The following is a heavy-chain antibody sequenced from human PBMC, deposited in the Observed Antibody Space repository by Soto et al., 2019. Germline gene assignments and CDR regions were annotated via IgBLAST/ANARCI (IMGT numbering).Heavy chain of an antibody. Sequence: SETLSLTGAVYGESFSGYHCNWIRQTPWKGLEWIGEINDFGITKYKPSLASRVSISVDTSKKQFSLRLASVTAADTAVYYCARRRRGVTMTSEKYAMDVWGQGTTVTVSS. CDR1: GESFSGYH. V-gene: IGHV4-34*01. J-gene: IGHJ6*02. CDR2: INDFGIT. CDR3: ARRRRGVTMTSEKYAMDV. D-gene: IGHD3-10*01.